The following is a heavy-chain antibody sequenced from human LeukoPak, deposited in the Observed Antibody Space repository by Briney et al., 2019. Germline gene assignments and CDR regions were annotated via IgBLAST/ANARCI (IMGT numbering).Heavy chain of an antibody. D-gene: IGHD3-10*01. CDR2: VIPIFGTA. CDR1: GGTFSSYA. CDR3: ARASRGLLWFGELSYFDY. Sequence: ASVKVSCKASGGTFSSYAISWVRQDPGQGLEWMGGVIPIFGTANYAQTFQGRVTITADKSTSTAYMELSSLRSEDTAVYYCARASRGLLWFGELSYFDYWGQGTLVTVSS. J-gene: IGHJ4*02. V-gene: IGHV1-69*06.